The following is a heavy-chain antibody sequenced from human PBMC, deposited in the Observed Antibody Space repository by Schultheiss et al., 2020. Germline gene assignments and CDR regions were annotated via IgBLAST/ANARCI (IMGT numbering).Heavy chain of an antibody. Sequence: GESLKISCAASGFTFSSYGMHWVRQAPGKGLECVSHIGSSGSIIYYADSVKGRFTISRDNSKNTLYLQMNSLRAEDTAVYYCAREGIAARPDYYYGMDVWGKGTTVTVCS. CDR3: AREGIAARPDYYYGMDV. CDR2: IGSSGSII. V-gene: IGHV3-48*01. J-gene: IGHJ6*04. D-gene: IGHD6-6*01. CDR1: GFTFSSYG.